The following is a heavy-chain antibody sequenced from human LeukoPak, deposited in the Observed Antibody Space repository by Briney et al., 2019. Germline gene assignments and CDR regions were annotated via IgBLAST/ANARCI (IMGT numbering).Heavy chain of an antibody. J-gene: IGHJ1*01. Sequence: PSETLSLTCSVSGDSVSRSDSYWDWIRQPPGKWLEWIGTSYYSGRTYYSPSLKSRVTMSVDPSNNQFSLTLRSVTAADTAVYYCARRRYYDGSGYLEWGQGTLLSVSS. CDR3: ARRRYYDGSGYLE. D-gene: IGHD3-22*01. CDR2: SYYSGRT. CDR1: GDSVSRSDSY. V-gene: IGHV4-39*01.